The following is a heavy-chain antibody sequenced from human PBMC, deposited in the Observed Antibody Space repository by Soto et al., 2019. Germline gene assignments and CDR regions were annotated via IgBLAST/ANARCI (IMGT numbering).Heavy chain of an antibody. Sequence: GWSLRLSCVASGFTFSSSFMGLFRQSPGKGLEWVANINQDGGGTYYVDSVQGRFTISRDNAKDSLYLQMNSLRGEDTAVYYCARYFRGSGRYFFDYWGQGTLVTVSS. J-gene: IGHJ4*02. CDR2: INQDGGGT. CDR3: ARYFRGSGRYFFDY. V-gene: IGHV3-7*03. CDR1: GFTFSSSF. D-gene: IGHD6-19*01.